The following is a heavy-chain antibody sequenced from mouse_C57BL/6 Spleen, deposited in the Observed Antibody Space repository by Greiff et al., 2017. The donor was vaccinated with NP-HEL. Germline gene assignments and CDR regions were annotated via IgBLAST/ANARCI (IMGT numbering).Heavy chain of an antibody. D-gene: IGHD2-3*01. J-gene: IGHJ4*01. CDR3: ARRDDGYYLYYDAMDY. Sequence: QVQLQQSGAELMKPGASVKLSCKATGYTFTGYWIEWVKQRPGHGLEWIGEILPGSGSTNYNEKFKGKATFTADTSSNTAYMQLSSLTTEDSAIYYCARRDDGYYLYYDAMDYWGQGTSVTVSS. CDR1: GYTFTGYW. V-gene: IGHV1-9*01. CDR2: ILPGSGST.